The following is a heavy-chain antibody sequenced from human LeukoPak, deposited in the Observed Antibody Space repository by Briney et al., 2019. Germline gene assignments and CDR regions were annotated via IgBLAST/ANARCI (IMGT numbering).Heavy chain of an antibody. CDR1: GFTFSSYN. V-gene: IGHV3-48*04. Sequence: GGSLRLSCAVSGFTFSSYNMHWVRQAPGKGLEWISYISSTSSTIYYADSVKGRLTISRDNAKNLLYLQMNSLRAEDTAVYYCAKGLPAPDWGQGTLVTVSS. CDR3: AKGLPAPD. D-gene: IGHD2-2*01. CDR2: ISSTSSTI. J-gene: IGHJ4*02.